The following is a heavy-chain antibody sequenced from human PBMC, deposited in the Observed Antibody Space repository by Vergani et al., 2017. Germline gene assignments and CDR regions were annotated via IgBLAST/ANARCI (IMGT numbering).Heavy chain of an antibody. Sequence: EVQLLQSEGAVVQPGGSLRLSCVASVFTFSSHAMSWVRQGHGQGLEWVSSIKNTGDSTHYADSVKGRFTLSRDFSKNTLYLQMNSLRTDDTATYYCAKHFRGWGIDYWGQGTQVIVSS. V-gene: IGHV3-23*01. CDR1: VFTFSSHA. J-gene: IGHJ4*02. CDR3: AKHFRGWGIDY. CDR2: IKNTGDST. D-gene: IGHD3-16*01.